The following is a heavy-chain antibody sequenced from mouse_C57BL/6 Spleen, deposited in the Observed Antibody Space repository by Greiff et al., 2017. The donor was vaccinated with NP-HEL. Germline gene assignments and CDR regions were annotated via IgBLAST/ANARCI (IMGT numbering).Heavy chain of an antibody. Sequence: QVQLQQPGAELVKPGASVKLSCKASGYTFTSYWMHWVKQRPGQGLEWIGMIHPSSGSTNYNEKFKSKATLTVDTSSSTAYMQLSSLTSEDSAVYYCARCPTVVARDYWGQGTTLTVSS. D-gene: IGHD1-1*01. V-gene: IGHV1-64*01. CDR2: IHPSSGST. J-gene: IGHJ2*01. CDR3: ARCPTVVARDY. CDR1: GYTFTSYW.